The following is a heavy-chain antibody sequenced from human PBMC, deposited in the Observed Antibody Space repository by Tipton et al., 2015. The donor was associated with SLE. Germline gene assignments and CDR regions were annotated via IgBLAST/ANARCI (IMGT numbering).Heavy chain of an antibody. CDR2: ISYDGSNK. CDR1: GFTFSIYA. D-gene: IGHD1-26*01. V-gene: IGHV3-30*04. J-gene: IGHJ4*02. CDR3: AASLVGAIDY. Sequence: SLRLSCAASGFTFSIYAMHWVRQAPGKGLEWVAVISYDGSNKYYADSVRGRLTISRDNSKNTVYLQMNSLRAEDTAVYYCAASLVGAIDYWGQGTLVTVSS.